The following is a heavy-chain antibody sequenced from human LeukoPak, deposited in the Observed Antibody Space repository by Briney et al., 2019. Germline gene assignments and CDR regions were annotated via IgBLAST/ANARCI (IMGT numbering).Heavy chain of an antibody. CDR3: ARDRGCTNGVCYRDFDY. D-gene: IGHD2-8*01. CDR1: GGSISSYY. V-gene: IGHV4-59*01. Sequence: SETLSLTCTVSGGSISSYYWNWVRQPPGKGREWIGYIYNSGSTKYNPSLKSRVTISVDTSKNQFSLKLSSVTAADTAVYYCARDRGCTNGVCYRDFDYWGQGTLVTVSS. J-gene: IGHJ4*02. CDR2: IYNSGST.